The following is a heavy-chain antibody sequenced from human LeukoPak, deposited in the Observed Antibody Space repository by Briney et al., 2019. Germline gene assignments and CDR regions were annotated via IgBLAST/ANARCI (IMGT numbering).Heavy chain of an antibody. CDR3: AREGLLVYYDYPDY. Sequence: GASVEVSCKASGYTFTSYGISWVRQAPGQGLEWMGWISAYNGNTNYAQKLQGRVTMTTDTSTSTAYMGLRSLRSDDTAVYYCAREGLLVYYDYPDYWGQGTLVTVSS. CDR1: GYTFTSYG. D-gene: IGHD3-22*01. CDR2: ISAYNGNT. V-gene: IGHV1-18*01. J-gene: IGHJ4*02.